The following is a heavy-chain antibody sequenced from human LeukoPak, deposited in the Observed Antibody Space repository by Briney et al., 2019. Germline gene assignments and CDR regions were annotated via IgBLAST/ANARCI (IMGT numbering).Heavy chain of an antibody. V-gene: IGHV4-4*09. J-gene: IGHJ4*02. D-gene: IGHD1-26*01. Sequence: SETLSLTCTVSGGSISSHYWSWIRQPPGKGLEWIGYIYTSGSTNYNPSLKSRVTISVDTSKNQFSLKLSSVTAADTAVYYCARHGGSFLLDYWGQGTLVTVSS. CDR1: GGSISSHY. CDR2: IYTSGST. CDR3: ARHGGSFLLDY.